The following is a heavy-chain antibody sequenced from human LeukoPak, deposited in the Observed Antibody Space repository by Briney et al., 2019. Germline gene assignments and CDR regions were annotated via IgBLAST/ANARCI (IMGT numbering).Heavy chain of an antibody. J-gene: IGHJ4*02. V-gene: IGHV3-30*18. CDR2: ISYDGSNK. D-gene: IGHD3-22*01. Sequence: PGRSLRLSCAASGFTFSSYGMHWVRQAPGKGLEWVAVISYDGSNKYYADSVKGRFTISRGNSKNTLYLQMNSLRAEDTAVYYCAKSYRYYDSSGAPPDYWGQGTLVTVSS. CDR3: AKSYRYYDSSGAPPDY. CDR1: GFTFSSYG.